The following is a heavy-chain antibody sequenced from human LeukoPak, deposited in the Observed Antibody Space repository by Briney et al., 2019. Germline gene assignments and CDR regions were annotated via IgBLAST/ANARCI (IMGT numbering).Heavy chain of an antibody. CDR2: ISHSGST. CDR3: ARGLTSMPPGGY. V-gene: IGHV4-34*01. Sequence: SETLSLTCAVYGGSFSDYYWSWIRQPPGKGLEWIGEISHSGSTNYNPSLKSRVTILVDTSKNQFSLKLSSVTAADTAVYYCARGLTSMPPGGYWGQGTLVTVSS. CDR1: GGSFSDYY. D-gene: IGHD2/OR15-2a*01. J-gene: IGHJ4*02.